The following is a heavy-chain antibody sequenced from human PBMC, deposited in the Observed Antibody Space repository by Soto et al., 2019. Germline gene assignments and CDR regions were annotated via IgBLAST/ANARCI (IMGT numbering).Heavy chain of an antibody. D-gene: IGHD3-22*01. J-gene: IGHJ2*01. CDR3: ARMSYFYDKWYFDL. V-gene: IGHV4-30-4*01. CDR2: VYYSGST. Sequence: PSETLSLTCTVSGASINNNDYYWSWIRQTPGKGLEWIGYVYYSGSTDYIPSLKSRLSMSIDKSQNRFTLKLNSVTAADTATYYCARMSYFYDKWYFDLWGRGTLV. CDR1: GASINNNDYY.